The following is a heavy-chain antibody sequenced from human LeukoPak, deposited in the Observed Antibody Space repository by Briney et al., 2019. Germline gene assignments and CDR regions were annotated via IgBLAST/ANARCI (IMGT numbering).Heavy chain of an antibody. CDR1: GGSISSGGYY. V-gene: IGHV4-31*03. J-gene: IGHJ4*02. D-gene: IGHD3-10*01. CDR3: AGGGDSGSPDY. Sequence: NTSETLSLTCTVSGGSISSGGYYWSWIRQHPGKGLEWIGYIYYSGSTYYSPSLKSRVTISVDTSKNQFSLKLSSVTAADTAVYYCAGGGDSGSPDYWGQGTLVTVSS. CDR2: IYYSGST.